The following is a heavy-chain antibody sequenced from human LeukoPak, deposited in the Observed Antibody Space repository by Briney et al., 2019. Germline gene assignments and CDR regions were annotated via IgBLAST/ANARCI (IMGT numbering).Heavy chain of an antibody. V-gene: IGHV4-31*03. CDR3: ARVPARGLRRYFDY. D-gene: IGHD3-16*01. J-gene: IGHJ4*02. CDR1: GGSISSSSYY. Sequence: PSETLSLTCTVSGGSISSSSYYWSWIRQHPGKGLEWIGHIYFNGNTYYNPSLKSRVTISVDTSKNQFSLKLSSVTAADTAVYYCARVPARGLRRYFDYWGQGILVTVSS. CDR2: IYFNGNT.